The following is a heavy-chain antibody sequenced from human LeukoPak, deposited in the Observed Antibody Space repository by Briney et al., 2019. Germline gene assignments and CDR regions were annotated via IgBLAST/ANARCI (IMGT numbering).Heavy chain of an antibody. CDR2: IWFDGGDK. CDR1: GFTFSSYG. Sequence: GRSLRLSCAASGFTFSSYGMHWVRQAPGKGLEWVAVIWFDGGDKYYADSVKGRFTISRDNSKNTLYLQMNSLRAEDTAVYYCARDLKSAYSGYEIDYWGQGTLVTASS. CDR3: ARDLKSAYSGYEIDY. V-gene: IGHV3-33*01. J-gene: IGHJ4*02. D-gene: IGHD5-12*01.